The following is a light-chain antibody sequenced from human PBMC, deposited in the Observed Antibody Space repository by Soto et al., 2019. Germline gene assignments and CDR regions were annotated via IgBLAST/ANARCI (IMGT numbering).Light chain of an antibody. CDR3: HQYGSTPWT. Sequence: EIVLTQSPGTLSLSPGERATLSCRASQSVSISYLAWYQQKPGQAPRLLIYGASSRATDIPDRFSGSGSGTDFTLTISRLEPEDFAVYYCHQYGSTPWTLGQGTKVKIK. J-gene: IGKJ1*01. V-gene: IGKV3-20*01. CDR1: QSVSISY. CDR2: GAS.